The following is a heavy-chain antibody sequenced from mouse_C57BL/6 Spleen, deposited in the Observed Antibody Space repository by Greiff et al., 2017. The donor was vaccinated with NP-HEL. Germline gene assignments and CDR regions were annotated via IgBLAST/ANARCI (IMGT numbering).Heavy chain of an antibody. J-gene: IGHJ1*03. Sequence: VQLQQSGAELVKPGASVKLSCKASGYTFTSYWMHWVKQRPGQGLEWIGMIHPNSGSTNYNEKFKSKATLTVDKSSSTAYMQLSSLTSEDSAVYYCATDYSNSYWYFDVWGTGTTVTVSS. V-gene: IGHV1-64*01. CDR2: IHPNSGST. D-gene: IGHD2-5*01. CDR1: GYTFTSYW. CDR3: ATDYSNSYWYFDV.